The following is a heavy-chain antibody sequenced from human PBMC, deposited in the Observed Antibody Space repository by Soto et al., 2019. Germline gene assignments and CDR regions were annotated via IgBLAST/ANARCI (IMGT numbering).Heavy chain of an antibody. Sequence: ASVKVSCKASGYTFTSYGISWVRQAPGQGLEWMGWISAYNGNTNYAQKLQGRVTMTTDTSTSTAYMELRSLRSDDTAVYYGERDGPQAESYDYWGQGTMVTVSS. V-gene: IGHV1-18*01. D-gene: IGHD1-26*01. CDR1: GYTFTSYG. CDR3: ERDGPQAESYDY. CDR2: ISAYNGNT. J-gene: IGHJ4*02.